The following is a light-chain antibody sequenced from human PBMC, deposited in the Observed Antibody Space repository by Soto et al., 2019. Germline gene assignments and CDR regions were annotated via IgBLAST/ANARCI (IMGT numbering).Light chain of an antibody. J-gene: IGKJ1*01. Sequence: EIVMTQSPATLSVSPGERATLSCRASQSVSSNLAWYQQKPGQAPRLLMFGVSTRAAGIPGRFSGSGSGTESTLTIYSLQSEDFAVYYCQQYDNWPRTFGQGTKVDVK. V-gene: IGKV3-15*01. CDR3: QQYDNWPRT. CDR2: GVS. CDR1: QSVSSN.